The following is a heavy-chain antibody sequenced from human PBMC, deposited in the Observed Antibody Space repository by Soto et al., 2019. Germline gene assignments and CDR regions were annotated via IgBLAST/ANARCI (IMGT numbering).Heavy chain of an antibody. J-gene: IGHJ6*02. V-gene: IGHV3-21*01. CDR1: GFTFSSYS. D-gene: IGHD2-2*01. CDR3: ARDRSIVVVPAAEGMDV. Sequence: GGSLRLSFAASGFTFSSYSMNWVRQAPGKGLEWVSSIISSSSYIYYADSVKGRFTISRDNAKNSLYLQMNSLRAEDTAVYYCARDRSIVVVPAAEGMDVWGQGTTVTVSS. CDR2: IISSSSYI.